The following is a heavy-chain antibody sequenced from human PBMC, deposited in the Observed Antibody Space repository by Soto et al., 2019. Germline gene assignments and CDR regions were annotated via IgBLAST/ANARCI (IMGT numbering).Heavy chain of an antibody. D-gene: IGHD2-15*01. V-gene: IGHV1-8*01. CDR2: MNPGSGNT. CDR3: ARGVGGNLVYFDN. J-gene: IGHJ4*02. CDR1: GYTFTNYE. Sequence: ASVKVSCKASGYTFTNYEINWVRQATGQGLEWMGWMNPGSGNTGYAHKFQGRVTMTRNISISTAYMELSRLGSDDTAIYYCARGVGGNLVYFDNWGQGTLVTVSS.